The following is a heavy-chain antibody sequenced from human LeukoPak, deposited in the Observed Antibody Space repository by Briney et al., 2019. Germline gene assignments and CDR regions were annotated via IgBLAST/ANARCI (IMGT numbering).Heavy chain of an antibody. CDR3: TRRDNEFVFDF. Sequence: PSETLSLTCNVSGGSIIGSYYWGWILQPPGGGLEWIVSIFYSGGTYYNPSLKSRVTISVDTSKNQFSLKLSSVSAADTAVYYCTRRDNEFVFDFWGQGIRVTVSS. J-gene: IGHJ4*02. V-gene: IGHV4-39*01. CDR2: IFYSGGT. CDR1: GGSIIGSYY. D-gene: IGHD2-21*01.